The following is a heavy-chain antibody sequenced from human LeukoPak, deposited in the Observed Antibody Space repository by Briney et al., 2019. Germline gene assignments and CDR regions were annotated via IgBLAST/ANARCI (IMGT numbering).Heavy chain of an antibody. J-gene: IGHJ4*02. CDR1: GGSISSYY. Sequence: SETLSLTCTVSGGSISSYYWSWIRQPPGKGLEWIGYIYYSGSTNYNPSLESRVTISVDTSKNQFSLKLSSVTAADTAVYYCARHDLDWGGLTKLDYWGQGTLVTVSS. V-gene: IGHV4-59*08. CDR2: IYYSGST. CDR3: ARHDLDWGGLTKLDY. D-gene: IGHD7-27*01.